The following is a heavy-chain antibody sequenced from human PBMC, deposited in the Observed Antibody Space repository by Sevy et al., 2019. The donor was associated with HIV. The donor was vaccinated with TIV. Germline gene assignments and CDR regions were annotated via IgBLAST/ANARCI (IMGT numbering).Heavy chain of an antibody. CDR1: GFTFSRFP. CDR3: ERGKIMVIKGGGGGGIDY. CDR2: MSYDGNKN. V-gene: IGHV3-30-3*01. D-gene: IGHD3-22*01. J-gene: IGHJ4*02. Sequence: GGSLRLSCTTSGFTFSRFPMHWVRQAPGKGLEWVAIMSYDGNKNFYADSVKGRFTISRDNSKNTLYLRMSSLRTEDTAVYYGERGKIMVIKGGGGGGIDYWGQGTLVTVSS.